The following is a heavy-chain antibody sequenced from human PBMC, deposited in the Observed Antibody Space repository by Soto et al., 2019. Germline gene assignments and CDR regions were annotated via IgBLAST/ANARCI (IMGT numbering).Heavy chain of an antibody. V-gene: IGHV1-46*01. CDR3: ARDGDSGYSSGDNWFDP. D-gene: IGHD6-19*01. CDR1: GYTFTSYY. Sequence: QVQLVQSGAEVKKPGASVKVSCKASGYTFTSYYMHWVRQAPGQGLEWMGIINPSGGSTSYAQKFKGRVTMTRDTSTSTVYMELSSLRSEDTAVYYCARDGDSGYSSGDNWFDPWGQGTLVTVSS. J-gene: IGHJ5*02. CDR2: INPSGGST.